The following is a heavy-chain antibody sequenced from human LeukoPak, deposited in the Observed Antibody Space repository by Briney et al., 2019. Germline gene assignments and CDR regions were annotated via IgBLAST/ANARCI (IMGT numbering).Heavy chain of an antibody. CDR1: GFTVTNAW. CDR2: IKAKTGGGTT. Sequence: GGSLRLSCAASGFTVTNAWMSWVRQAPGRGLEWVGRIKAKTGGGTTDHAAPVKGRFTISRDDSKNTLYLQMNSLKTDDTAVYCCTTGSWFDPWGQGTLVTVSS. V-gene: IGHV3-15*01. CDR3: TTGSWFDP. J-gene: IGHJ5*02.